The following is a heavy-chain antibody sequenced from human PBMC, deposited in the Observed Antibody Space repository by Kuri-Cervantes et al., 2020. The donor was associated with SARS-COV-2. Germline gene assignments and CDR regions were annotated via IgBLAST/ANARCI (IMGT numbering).Heavy chain of an antibody. J-gene: IGHJ6*02. D-gene: IGHD2-2*01. V-gene: IGHV3-30*02. Sequence: GGSLRLSCVATGYMFSRFGMHWVRQAPGKGLEWVAFTRFNGSNTYYADSVKGRFTISRDNSKNTLYLQMNSLRAEDTAVYYCAKDFATYCSSTSCFYGMDVWGQGTTVTVSS. CDR1: GYMFSRFG. CDR3: AKDFATYCSSTSCFYGMDV. CDR2: TRFNGSNT.